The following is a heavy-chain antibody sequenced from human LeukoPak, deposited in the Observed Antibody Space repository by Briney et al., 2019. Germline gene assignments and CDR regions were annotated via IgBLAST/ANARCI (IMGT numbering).Heavy chain of an antibody. CDR1: GDSISSNDYY. CDR3: ARHINWSPFDY. Sequence: SETLSLSCTVSGDSISSNDYYCGWIRQPPGEGLEWIGSIYYDGSTYYNASLRSRVTISVDTSKNQFSLQLSSVTAADTAMYYCARHINWSPFDYWGQGTLVTVSS. V-gene: IGHV4-39*01. D-gene: IGHD1-1*01. J-gene: IGHJ4*02. CDR2: IYYDGST.